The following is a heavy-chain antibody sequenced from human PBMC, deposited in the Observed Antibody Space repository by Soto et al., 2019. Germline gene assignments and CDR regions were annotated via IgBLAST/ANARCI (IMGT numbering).Heavy chain of an antibody. Sequence: PSETLSLTCAVSGDSISSSNWWTWVRQPPGKGLEWIGEIYHSGNTNYNPSLRSRVTISVDKSKNQFSLKLNFVTAADTAVYYFSRGGAEYRVPGGDRWPAPWGKGTWVPVSS. V-gene: IGHV4-4*02. CDR3: SRGGAEYRVPGGDRWPAP. D-gene: IGHD2-21*01. CDR2: IYHSGNT. J-gene: IGHJ5*02. CDR1: GDSISSSNW.